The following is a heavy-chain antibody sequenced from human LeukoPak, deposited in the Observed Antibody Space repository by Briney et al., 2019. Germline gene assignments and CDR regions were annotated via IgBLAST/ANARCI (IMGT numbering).Heavy chain of an antibody. Sequence: KPSETLSLTCAVYGGSFSGYYWSWIRQPPGKGLEWIGEINHSGSTNYNPSLKSRVTISVDTSKNQFSLKLSSVTAADTAVYYCARGRSRATEYDYWGQGTLVTVSS. CDR1: GGSFSGYY. D-gene: IGHD1-26*01. CDR3: ARGRSRATEYDY. CDR2: INHSGST. V-gene: IGHV4-34*01. J-gene: IGHJ4*02.